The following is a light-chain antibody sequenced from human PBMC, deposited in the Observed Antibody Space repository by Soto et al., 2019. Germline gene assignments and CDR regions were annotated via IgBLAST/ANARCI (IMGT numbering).Light chain of an antibody. Sequence: QSVLTQPPSVSGAPGQRVTISCTESSSNIGAGYDVHWYQQLPGTAPKLLIYGNSNQPSGVPDRFSGYKSGTAASLAITGLQAEDESDYYCQSYDSSLSGWVFGGGTKLTVL. J-gene: IGLJ3*02. V-gene: IGLV1-40*01. CDR2: GNS. CDR3: QSYDSSLSGWV. CDR1: SSNIGAGYD.